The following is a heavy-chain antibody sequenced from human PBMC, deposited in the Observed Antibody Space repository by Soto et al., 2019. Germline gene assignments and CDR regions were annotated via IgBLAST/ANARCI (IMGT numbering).Heavy chain of an antibody. J-gene: IGHJ6*02. CDR2: IYYSAST. CDR1: GGSISSYY. D-gene: IGHD2-2*01. Sequence: SETLSLTCTVSGGSISSYYWSWIRQPPGKGLEWIGYIYYSASTNYNPSLKSRVTISVDTSKNPFSLKLSSVTAADTAVYYCARASPGYCSSTSFYGPDYYYYYGMGVCGQRTTVTLFS. V-gene: IGHV4-59*01. CDR3: ARASPGYCSSTSFYGPDYYYYYGMGV.